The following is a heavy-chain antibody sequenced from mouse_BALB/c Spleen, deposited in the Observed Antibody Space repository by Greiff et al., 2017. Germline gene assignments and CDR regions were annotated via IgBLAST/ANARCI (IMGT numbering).Heavy chain of an antibody. CDR3: ARSRAPGFAY. V-gene: IGHV5-6*01. CDR2: ISSGGSYT. J-gene: IGHJ3*01. Sequence: EVQGVESGGDLVKPGGSLKLSCAASGFTFSSYGMSWVRQTPDKRLEWVATISSGGSYTYYPDSVKGRFTISRDNAKNTLYLQMSSLRSEDTAMYYCARSRAPGFAYWGQGTLVTVSA. D-gene: IGHD3-1*01. CDR1: GFTFSSYG.